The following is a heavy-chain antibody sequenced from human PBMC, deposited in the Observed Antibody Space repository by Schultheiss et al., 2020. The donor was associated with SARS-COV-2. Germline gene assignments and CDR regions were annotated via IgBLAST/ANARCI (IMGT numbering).Heavy chain of an antibody. CDR3: ARDVEDSSGWHSAGWFDP. Sequence: GGSLRLSCAASGFTFSSSEMSWVRQAPGKGLEWVAVISYDGSNKYYADSVKGRFTISRDNSKNTLYLQMNSLRAEDTAVYYCARDVEDSSGWHSAGWFDPWGQGTLVTVSS. CDR1: GFTFSSSE. J-gene: IGHJ5*02. V-gene: IGHV3-30*07. D-gene: IGHD6-19*01. CDR2: ISYDGSNK.